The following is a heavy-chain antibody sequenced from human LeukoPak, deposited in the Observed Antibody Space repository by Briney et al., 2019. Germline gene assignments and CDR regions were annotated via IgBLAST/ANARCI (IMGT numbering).Heavy chain of an antibody. D-gene: IGHD1-1*01. V-gene: IGHV4-61*02. CDR2: ISTSANT. J-gene: IGHJ4*02. CDR1: GGSISSDTYY. Sequence: SQTLSLTCTVSGGSISSDTYYWSWIRQPAGKGLECIGRISTSANTNYSPSLKSRVTISIDTSKNQISLKLSSVTAADTAVYYCARGDFATGFLDYWGQGTLVTVSS. CDR3: ARGDFATGFLDY.